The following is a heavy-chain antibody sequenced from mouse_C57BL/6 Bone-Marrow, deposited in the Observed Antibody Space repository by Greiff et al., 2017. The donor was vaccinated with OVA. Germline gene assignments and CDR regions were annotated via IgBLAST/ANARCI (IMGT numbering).Heavy chain of an antibody. D-gene: IGHD1-1*01. J-gene: IGHJ4*01. CDR3: ARQLLTTVVAYYAMDY. CDR2: ISSGGSYT. Sequence: EVQLVESGGDLVKPGGSLKLSCAASGFTFSSYGMSWVRQTPDKRLEWVATISSGGSYTYYPDSVKGRFTISRDNAKNTLYLQMSSLKSEDTAMYYCARQLLTTVVAYYAMDYWGQGTSVTVSS. V-gene: IGHV5-6*01. CDR1: GFTFSSYG.